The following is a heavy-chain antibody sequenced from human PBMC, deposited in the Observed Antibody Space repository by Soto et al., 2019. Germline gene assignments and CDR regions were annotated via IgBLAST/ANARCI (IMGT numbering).Heavy chain of an antibody. J-gene: IGHJ6*02. Sequence: GGSLRLSCAASGFTFDDYGMSWVRQAPGKGLEWVSGINWNGGSTGYADSVKGRFTISRDNAKNSLYLQMNSLRAEDTALYYCARDQKGIQLWSHYYGMDVWGQGTTVTVSS. V-gene: IGHV3-20*04. CDR3: ARDQKGIQLWSHYYGMDV. CDR1: GFTFDDYG. CDR2: INWNGGST. D-gene: IGHD5-18*01.